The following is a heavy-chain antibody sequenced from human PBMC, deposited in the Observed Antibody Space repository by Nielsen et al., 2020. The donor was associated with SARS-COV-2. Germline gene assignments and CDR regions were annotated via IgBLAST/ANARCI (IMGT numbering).Heavy chain of an antibody. D-gene: IGHD6-19*01. V-gene: IGHV3-11*05. CDR2: MSGSSSYI. Sequence: LSLTCDVYRESFSGFFWSWIRQAPGKGLEWVAQMSGSSSYIHYADSVKGRYTISKDSAKNSLYLQMNSLRAEDTAVYYCARVAGTPPVSYSYFDLWGRGTLVTVSS. CDR3: ARVAGTPPVSYSYFDL. CDR1: RESFSGFF. J-gene: IGHJ2*01.